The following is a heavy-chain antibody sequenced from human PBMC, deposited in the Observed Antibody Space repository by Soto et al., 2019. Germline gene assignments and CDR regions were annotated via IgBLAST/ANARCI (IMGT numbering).Heavy chain of an antibody. CDR1: GGTFSSYA. V-gene: IGHV1-69*01. D-gene: IGHD2-2*01. Sequence: QVQLVQSGAEVKKPGSSVKVSCKASGGTFSSYAISWVRQAPGQGLEWMGGIIHIFGTANYAQKFQGRVTITADESTSTAYMELSSLRSEDTAVYYCARWGREASTSSNYYYYYGMDVWGQGPTVTVSS. CDR3: ARWGREASTSSNYYYYYGMDV. J-gene: IGHJ6*02. CDR2: IIHIFGTA.